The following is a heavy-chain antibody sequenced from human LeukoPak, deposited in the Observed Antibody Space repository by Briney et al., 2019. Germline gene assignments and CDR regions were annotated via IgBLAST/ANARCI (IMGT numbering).Heavy chain of an antibody. CDR3: ARVNGYDNYYYYYMDV. V-gene: IGHV4-4*07. J-gene: IGHJ6*03. CDR2: IYTSGST. CDR1: GGSISSYY. D-gene: IGHD5-12*01. Sequence: SETLSLTCTVSGGSISSYYWSWIRQPAGKGLEWIGRIYTSGSTNYNPSLKSRVTMSVDTSKNQFSLKLSSVTAADTAVYYCARVNGYDNYYYYYMDVWGKGTTVTVSS.